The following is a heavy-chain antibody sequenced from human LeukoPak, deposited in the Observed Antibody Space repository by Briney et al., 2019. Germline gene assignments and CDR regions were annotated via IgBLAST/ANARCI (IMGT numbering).Heavy chain of an antibody. CDR3: ARASTRFLEWLPSDGDYYYYKDV. CDR1: GYTFTGYY. Sequence: SVKVSCKASGYTFTGYYMHWVRQAPGQGLEWMGRINPNSGGTNYAQKFQGRVTMTRDTSISTAYMELSRLRSDDTAVYYCARASTRFLEWLPSDGDYYYYKDVWGKGTTVTVSS. D-gene: IGHD3-3*01. J-gene: IGHJ6*03. V-gene: IGHV1-2*06. CDR2: INPNSGGT.